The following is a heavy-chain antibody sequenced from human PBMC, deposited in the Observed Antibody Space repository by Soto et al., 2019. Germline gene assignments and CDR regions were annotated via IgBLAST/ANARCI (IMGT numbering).Heavy chain of an antibody. CDR2: IYYSGST. CDR3: ARDVDTAMVTRRFDY. Sequence: SETLSLTRTVSGGSISSGDYYWSWIRQPPGKGLEWIGYIYYSGSTYYNPSLKSRVTISVDTSKNQFSLKLSSVTAADTAVYYCARDVDTAMVTRRFDYWGQGTLVTVSS. J-gene: IGHJ4*02. CDR1: GGSISSGDYY. V-gene: IGHV4-30-4*01. D-gene: IGHD5-18*01.